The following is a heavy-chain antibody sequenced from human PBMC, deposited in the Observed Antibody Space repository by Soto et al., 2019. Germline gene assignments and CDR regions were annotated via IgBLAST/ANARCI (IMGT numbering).Heavy chain of an antibody. CDR1: GFTVSSNY. V-gene: IGHV3-66*01. Sequence: GGSLRLSCAASGFTVSSNYMSWVRQAPGKGLEWVSVIYSGGSTYYADSVKGRFTISRDNSKNTLYLQMNSLRAEDTAVYYCSLLWFGELAFDIWGQGTMVTVSS. J-gene: IGHJ3*02. CDR3: SLLWFGELAFDI. CDR2: IYSGGST. D-gene: IGHD3-10*01.